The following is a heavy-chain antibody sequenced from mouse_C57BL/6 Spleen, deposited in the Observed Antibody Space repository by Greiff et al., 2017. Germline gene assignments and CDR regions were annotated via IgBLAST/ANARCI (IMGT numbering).Heavy chain of an antibody. D-gene: IGHD2-14*01. CDR1: GYTFTSYW. V-gene: IGHV1-50*01. CDR2: IDPSDSYT. J-gene: IGHJ4*01. CDR3: ARPGTKAMDY. Sequence: QVQLQQPGAELVKPGASVKLSCKASGYTFTSYWMQWVKQRPGQGLEWIGEIDPSDSYTNYNQKFKGKATLTVDTSSSTAYMQLSSLTSEDSAVYYCARPGTKAMDYWGQGTSVTVSS.